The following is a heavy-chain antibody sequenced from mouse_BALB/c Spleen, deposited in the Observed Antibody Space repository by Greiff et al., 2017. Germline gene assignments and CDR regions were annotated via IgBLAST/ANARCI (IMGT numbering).Heavy chain of an antibody. D-gene: IGHD1-2*01. CDR1: GFTFSSFG. CDR2: ISSGSSTI. CDR3: ARSDGYYAMDY. Sequence: EVKLMESGGGLVQPGGSRKLSCAASGFTFSSFGMHWVRQAPEKGLEWVAYISSGSSTIYYADTVKGRFTISRDNPKNTLFLQMTSLRSEDTAMYDCARSDGYYAMDYWGQGTSVTVSS. V-gene: IGHV5-17*02. J-gene: IGHJ4*01.